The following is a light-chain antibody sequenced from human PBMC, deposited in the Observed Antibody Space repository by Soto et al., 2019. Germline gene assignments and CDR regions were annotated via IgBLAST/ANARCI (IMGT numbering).Light chain of an antibody. J-gene: IGKJ1*01. CDR3: QKYNGGQWT. Sequence: DIQMTQSPSTLSGSVGERVTITCRASQTISSWLDWYQQKPGKAHKLLTYKASTLKSGVSSRFSGSGSGTEFTLTISSLQPEEVGTYYCQKYNGGQWTFGQGTKWIS. CDR2: KAS. CDR1: QTISSW. V-gene: IGKV1-5*03.